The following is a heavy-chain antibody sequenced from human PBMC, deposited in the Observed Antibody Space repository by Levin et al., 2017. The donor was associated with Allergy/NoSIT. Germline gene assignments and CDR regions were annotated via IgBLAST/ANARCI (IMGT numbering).Heavy chain of an antibody. CDR2: IDWDDEK. CDR1: GFSLTTSGMC. J-gene: IGHJ4*02. V-gene: IGHV2-70*11. Sequence: QTLSLTCTFSGFSLTTSGMCVSWIRQPPGNALEWLARIDWDDEKYYSTSLKTRLTISRDTSKNQVVLTMTSMDPVDTATYYCARATNHYYGRGFDYWGQGTPVTVSS. D-gene: IGHD3-10*01. CDR3: ARATNHYYGRGFDY.